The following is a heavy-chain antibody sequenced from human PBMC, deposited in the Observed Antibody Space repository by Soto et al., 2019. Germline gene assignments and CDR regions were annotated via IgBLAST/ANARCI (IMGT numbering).Heavy chain of an antibody. CDR3: AKAVIVVDPYYYYGMDV. CDR2: ISYDGSNK. J-gene: IGHJ6*02. Sequence: GGSLRLSCAASGFTFSSYGMHWVRQAPGKGLEWVAVISYDGSNKYYADSVKGRFTISRDNSKNTLYLQMNSLRAEDTAVYYCAKAVIVVDPYYYYGMDVWGQGTTVTVSS. CDR1: GFTFSSYG. D-gene: IGHD3-22*01. V-gene: IGHV3-30*18.